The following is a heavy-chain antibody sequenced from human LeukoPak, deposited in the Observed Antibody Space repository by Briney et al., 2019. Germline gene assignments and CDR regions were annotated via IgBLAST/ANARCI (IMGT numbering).Heavy chain of an antibody. Sequence: ASVKVSCKVSGYTLTELSMHWVRQAPGKGREWMGGFDPEDGETIYAQKFQGRVTMTEDTSTDTAYMELSSLRFEDTAVYYCATVRRMTMAGVDYYGMDVWGQGTTVTVSS. CDR3: ATVRRMTMAGVDYYGMDV. V-gene: IGHV1-24*01. D-gene: IGHD4/OR15-4a*01. CDR1: GYTLTELS. CDR2: FDPEDGET. J-gene: IGHJ6*02.